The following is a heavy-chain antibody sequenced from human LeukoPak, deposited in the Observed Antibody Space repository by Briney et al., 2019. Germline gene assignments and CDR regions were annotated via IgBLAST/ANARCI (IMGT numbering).Heavy chain of an antibody. CDR3: ARDWYHAIDY. CDR1: GFTFSSYG. D-gene: IGHD2-2*01. CDR2: IHYDGSKI. Sequence: GGSLRLSCAASGFTFSSYGMHWVRQAPGKGLEWVAFIHYDGSKIYYADSMKGRFTISRDNAKNTLYLQMNSLRAEDTAVYYCARDWYHAIDYWGQGTLVTVSS. J-gene: IGHJ4*02. V-gene: IGHV3-30*02.